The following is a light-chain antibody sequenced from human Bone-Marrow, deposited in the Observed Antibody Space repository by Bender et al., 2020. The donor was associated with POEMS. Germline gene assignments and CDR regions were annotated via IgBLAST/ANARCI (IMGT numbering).Light chain of an antibody. V-gene: IGLV2-14*03. Sequence: QSALIQPPSASGSPGQSVTISCTGTSSDVGGYNYVSWYQQFPGKAPKLMIYDVTTRPSGVSNRFSGSKSGNTASLTISGLQAEDEADYYCGSYTSSDTWVFGGGTKLTVL. CDR3: GSYTSSDTWV. J-gene: IGLJ3*02. CDR2: DVT. CDR1: SSDVGGYNY.